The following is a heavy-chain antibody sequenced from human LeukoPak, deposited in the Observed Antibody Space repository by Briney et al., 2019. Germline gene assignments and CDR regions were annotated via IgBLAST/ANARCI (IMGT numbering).Heavy chain of an antibody. D-gene: IGHD3-22*01. CDR1: GYTFTGYY. V-gene: IGHV1-2*06. CDR3: ARASYYYDSSGYYLFDY. J-gene: IGHJ4*02. Sequence: ASVKVSCKASGYTFTGYYMHRVRQAPGQGLEWMGRINPNSGGTNYAQKFQGRVTMTRDTSISTAYMELSRLRSDDTAVYYCARASYYYDSSGYYLFDYWGQGTLVTVSS. CDR2: INPNSGGT.